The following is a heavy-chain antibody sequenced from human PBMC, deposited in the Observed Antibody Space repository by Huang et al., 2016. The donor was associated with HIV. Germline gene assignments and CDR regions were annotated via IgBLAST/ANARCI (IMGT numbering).Heavy chain of an antibody. J-gene: IGHJ3*02. CDR2: IYFSGSN. V-gene: IGHV4-39*01. CDR1: GGSITSSSYY. Sequence: QLQLQGSGPGLVKPSETLSLTCTVSGGSITSSSYYWGWIRQPPGKGLEWGGSIYFSGSNDYNPSRKGRVTVSVDTSKNQFSLKLSSVTAADTAVYYCARHFSYYDSSGYTPWDAFDIWGQGTMVTVSS. D-gene: IGHD3-22*01. CDR3: ARHFSYYDSSGYTPWDAFDI.